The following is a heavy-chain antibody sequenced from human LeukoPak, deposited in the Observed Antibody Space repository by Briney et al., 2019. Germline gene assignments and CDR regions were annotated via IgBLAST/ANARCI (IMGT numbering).Heavy chain of an antibody. J-gene: IGHJ4*02. CDR1: GGSFSGFY. CDR3: ARGLGEGYPDH. V-gene: IGHV4-34*01. D-gene: IGHD5-12*01. CDR2: IFPGGRI. Sequence: SQTLSLTCAVHGGSFSGFYWTWIRQPPRKGPEWIGEIFPGGRINYNPSLQSRVTISGDTSKNQFSLKVSSVTAADTAVYYCARGLGEGYPDHWGQGTVVTVSP.